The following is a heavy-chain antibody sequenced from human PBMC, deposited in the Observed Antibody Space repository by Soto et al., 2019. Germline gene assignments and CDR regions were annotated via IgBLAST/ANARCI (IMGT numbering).Heavy chain of an antibody. D-gene: IGHD3-22*01. Sequence: GGSLRLSCAASGFTFSSYSMNWVRQAPGKGLEWVSYISSSSSTIYYADSVKGRFTISRDNAKNSLYLQMNSLRDEDTAVYYCARDSEDSSGYYPRASRLYFYWGQGTLVTVSS. CDR3: ARDSEDSSGYYPRASRLYFY. CDR2: ISSSSSTI. J-gene: IGHJ4*02. V-gene: IGHV3-48*02. CDR1: GFTFSSYS.